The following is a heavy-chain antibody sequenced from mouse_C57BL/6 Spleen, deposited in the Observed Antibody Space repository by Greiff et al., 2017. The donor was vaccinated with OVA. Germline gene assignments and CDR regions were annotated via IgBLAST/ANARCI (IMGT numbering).Heavy chain of an antibody. CDR1: GFTFSSYG. Sequence: EVKVVESGGDLVKPGGSLKLSCAASGFTFSSYGMSWVRQTPDKRLEWVATISSGGSYTYYPDSVKGRFTISRDNAKNTLYLQMSSLKSEDTAMYYCARQGYSNYVDYWGQGTTLTVSS. V-gene: IGHV5-6*01. D-gene: IGHD2-5*01. CDR3: ARQGYSNYVDY. CDR2: ISSGGSYT. J-gene: IGHJ2*01.